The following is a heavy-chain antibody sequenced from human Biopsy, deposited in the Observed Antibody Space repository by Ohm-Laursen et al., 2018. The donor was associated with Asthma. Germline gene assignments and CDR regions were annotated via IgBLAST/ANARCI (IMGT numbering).Heavy chain of an antibody. J-gene: IGHJ4*01. D-gene: IGHD4-17*01. V-gene: IGHV3-30*18. CDR1: GFTFSRYA. CDR2: ISHDGQTQ. CDR3: AKRRGYSDDFDY. Sequence: SLRLSCSASGFTFSRYAIHWVRQAPGKGLEWVAVISHDGQTQHYAESVKGRFALSRDNSQNTLYLQMISLRTDDTAVYYCAKRRGYSDDFDYWGHGTLVTVSS.